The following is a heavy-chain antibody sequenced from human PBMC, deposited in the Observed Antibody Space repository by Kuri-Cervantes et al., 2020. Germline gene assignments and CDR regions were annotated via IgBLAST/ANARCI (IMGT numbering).Heavy chain of an antibody. CDR2: IYYSGST. V-gene: IGHV4-59*01. CDR1: GGSISSYY. Sequence: SETLSLTCTVSGGSISSYYWSWIRQPPGKGLEWIGYIYYSGSTNYNPSLKSRVTISVDTSKNQFSLKLSSVTAADTAVYYCARVLTGTKTIDYWGQGTLVTVSS. CDR3: ARVLTGTKTIDY. J-gene: IGHJ4*02. D-gene: IGHD1-7*01.